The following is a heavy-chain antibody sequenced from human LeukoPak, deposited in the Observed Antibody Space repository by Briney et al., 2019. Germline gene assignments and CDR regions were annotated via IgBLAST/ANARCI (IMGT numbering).Heavy chain of an antibody. Sequence: GGSLRLSCAASGFTFSSYAMSWVRQAPGKGLEWVSAISGSGASTYYADSVKGRFTISRDNSKNTLYLQMNSLRAEDTAVYYCARDRTYYDFWSGYYRYYYYGMDVWGQGTTVTVSS. D-gene: IGHD3-3*01. CDR2: ISGSGAST. V-gene: IGHV3-23*01. CDR1: GFTFSSYA. J-gene: IGHJ6*02. CDR3: ARDRTYYDFWSGYYRYYYYGMDV.